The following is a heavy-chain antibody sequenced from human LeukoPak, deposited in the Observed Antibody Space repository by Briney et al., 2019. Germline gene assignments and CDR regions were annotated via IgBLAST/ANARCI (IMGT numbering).Heavy chain of an antibody. CDR1: GGSFSGYY. CDR2: INHSGST. CDR3: ARESTTVAETFDY. Sequence: SETLSLTCAVYGGSFSGYYWSWIRQPPGKGLEWIGEINHSGSTNYNPSLKSRVTISVDTSKNQFSLKLSSVTAAGTAMYYCARESTTVAETFDYWGQGTLVTVSS. D-gene: IGHD6-19*01. V-gene: IGHV4-34*01. J-gene: IGHJ4*02.